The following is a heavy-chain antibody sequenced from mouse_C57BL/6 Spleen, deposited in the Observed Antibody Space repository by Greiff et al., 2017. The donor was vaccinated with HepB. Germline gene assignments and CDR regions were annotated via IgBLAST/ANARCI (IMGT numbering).Heavy chain of an antibody. Sequence: SGAELVRPGASVKLSCTASGFNIKDYYMHWVKQRPEQGLEWIGRIDPEDGDTEYAPKFQGKATMTADTSANTAYLQHSSLTSEDTAVYYCTTAITTVAVRGFDYWGQGTTLTVSS. J-gene: IGHJ2*01. D-gene: IGHD1-1*01. CDR1: GFNIKDYY. CDR2: IDPEDGDT. CDR3: TTAITTVAVRGFDY. V-gene: IGHV14-1*01.